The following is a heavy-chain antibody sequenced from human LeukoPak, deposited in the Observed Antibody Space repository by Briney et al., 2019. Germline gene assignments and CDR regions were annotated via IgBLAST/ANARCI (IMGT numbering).Heavy chain of an antibody. CDR1: GGTFSSYA. D-gene: IGHD4-17*01. J-gene: IGHJ6*03. CDR3: ARARHYGDYVIGFYYYYYMDV. CDR2: IIPIFGTA. Sequence: ASVKVSCKASGGTFSSYAISWVRQAPGQGLEWMGGIIPIFGTANYAQKFQGRVTITADKSTSTAYMELSSLRSEDTAVYYCARARHYGDYVIGFYYYYYMDVWGKGTTVTVSS. V-gene: IGHV1-69*06.